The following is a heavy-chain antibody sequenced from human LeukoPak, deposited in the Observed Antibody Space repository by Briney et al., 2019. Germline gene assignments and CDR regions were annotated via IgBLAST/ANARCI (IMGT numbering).Heavy chain of an antibody. CDR1: GYTFTSYD. D-gene: IGHD6-19*01. CDR3: ARTQVAVAGTLDY. CDR2: MNPNSGNT. V-gene: IGHV1-8*01. J-gene: IGHJ4*02. Sequence: ASVKVSCKASGYTFTSYDINWVRQATGQGLEWMGWMNPNSGNTGYAQKFQGRVTMTRNTSISTAYMELSSLRSEDTAVYYCARTQVAVAGTLDYCGQGTLVTVSS.